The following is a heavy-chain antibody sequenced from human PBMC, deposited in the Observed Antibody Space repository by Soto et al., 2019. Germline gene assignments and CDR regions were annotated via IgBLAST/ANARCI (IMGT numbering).Heavy chain of an antibody. CDR2: IYPGDSDT. D-gene: IGHD6-19*01. CDR3: ARHLNTYRSGWPDYYYYGMDV. J-gene: IGHJ6*02. V-gene: IGHV5-51*01. CDR1: GYSFTSYW. Sequence: GESLKISCKGSGYSFTSYWIGWVRQMPGKGLEWMGIIYPGDSDTRYSPSFQGQVTISADKSISTAYLQWSSLKASDTAMYYCARHLNTYRSGWPDYYYYGMDVWGQGPTVNVSS.